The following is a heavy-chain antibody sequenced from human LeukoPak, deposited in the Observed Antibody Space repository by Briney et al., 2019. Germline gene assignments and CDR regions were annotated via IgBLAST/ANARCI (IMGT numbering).Heavy chain of an antibody. D-gene: IGHD3-22*01. CDR1: GYTFTSYG. CDR2: ISAYNGNT. CDR3: ARARLTMIVVVSLDY. J-gene: IGHJ4*02. V-gene: IGHV1-18*01. Sequence: ASVKVSCKASGYTFTSYGISWVRQAPGQGLEWMGWISAYNGNTNYAQKLQGRVTMTTDTSTSTAYMELRSLRSDDTAVYYCARARLTMIVVVSLDYWGQGTLVTVSS.